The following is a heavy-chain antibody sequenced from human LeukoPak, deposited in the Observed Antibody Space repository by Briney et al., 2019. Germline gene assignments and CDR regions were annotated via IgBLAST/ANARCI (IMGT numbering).Heavy chain of an antibody. Sequence: PGGSLRLSCAASGFTFSSYSMNWVRQAPGKGLEWVSYISSSSSTIYYADSVKGRFTISRDNSKNTMYLQMNSLRAEDTAVYYCARDKGVDNSGYYNGFFDFWGQGTLVTVSS. CDR2: ISSSSSTI. CDR3: ARDKGVDNSGYYNGFFDF. D-gene: IGHD3-22*01. J-gene: IGHJ4*02. V-gene: IGHV3-48*01. CDR1: GFTFSSYS.